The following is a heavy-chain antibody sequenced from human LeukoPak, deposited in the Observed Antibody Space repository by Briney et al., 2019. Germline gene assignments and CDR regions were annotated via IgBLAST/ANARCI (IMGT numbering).Heavy chain of an antibody. D-gene: IGHD3-10*01. V-gene: IGHV3-21*01. CDR3: ARHGYGSGSYYYY. CDR1: GFTFSSYS. J-gene: IGHJ4*02. CDR2: ISSSSSYI. Sequence: PGGSLRLSCAASGFTFSSYSMNWVRQAPGKGLEWVSSISSSSSYIYYADSVKGRFTISRDNAKNSLYLQMNSLRAEDTAVYYCARHGYGSGSYYYYWGQGTLVTVSS.